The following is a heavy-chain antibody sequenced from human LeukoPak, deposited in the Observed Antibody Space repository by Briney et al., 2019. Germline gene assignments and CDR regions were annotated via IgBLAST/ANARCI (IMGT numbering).Heavy chain of an antibody. Sequence: PGGSLGLSCAASGFTVSSNHMSWVRQAPGKGLEWVSVLYSGGGTNYADSVKGRFTISRHNSKNTLFLQMNSLRAEDTAVYYCARDRYYDYWGQGTLVTVSS. V-gene: IGHV3-53*04. CDR2: LYSGGGT. CDR3: ARDRYYDY. D-gene: IGHD3-10*01. J-gene: IGHJ4*02. CDR1: GFTVSSNH.